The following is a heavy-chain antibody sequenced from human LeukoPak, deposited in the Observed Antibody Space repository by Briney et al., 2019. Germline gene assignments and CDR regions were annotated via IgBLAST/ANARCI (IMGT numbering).Heavy chain of an antibody. Sequence: GGSLRLSCAASGFTFSSYAMHWVRQAPGKGLEYVSAISSNGGSTYYANSVKGRFTISRDNSKNTLYLRMGSLRAEDMAVYYCARRLTGDAFDIWGQGTMVTVSS. D-gene: IGHD7-27*01. J-gene: IGHJ3*02. CDR2: ISSNGGST. CDR3: ARRLTGDAFDI. CDR1: GFTFSSYA. V-gene: IGHV3-64*01.